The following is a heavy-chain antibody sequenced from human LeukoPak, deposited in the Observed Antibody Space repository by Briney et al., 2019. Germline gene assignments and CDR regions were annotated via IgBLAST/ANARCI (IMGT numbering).Heavy chain of an antibody. J-gene: IGHJ4*02. V-gene: IGHV3-7*01. CDR1: GFTFSSYW. D-gene: IGHD6-19*01. CDR2: IKQDGSEK. Sequence: TGGSLRLSCAASGFTFSSYWMSWVRQAPGKGLEWVANIKQDGSEKYYVDSVKGRFTISRDNAKNSLYLQMNSLRAEDTAVYYCARESYSSGWYFDYWGQGTLVTVSS. CDR3: ARESYSSGWYFDY.